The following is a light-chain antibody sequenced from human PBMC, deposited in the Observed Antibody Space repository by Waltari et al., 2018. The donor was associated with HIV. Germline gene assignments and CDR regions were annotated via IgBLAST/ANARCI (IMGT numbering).Light chain of an antibody. Sequence: QSVLTQPPSVSGAPGQRVTISCTGSSSNIGAGYDVNWYQQLPGTAPKLLIYHNSNRPSGVPDRVSGSKSGTSASLAITGLQAEDEADYYCQSYDSSLSGSDVFGTGTKVTVL. V-gene: IGLV1-40*01. J-gene: IGLJ1*01. CDR3: QSYDSSLSGSDV. CDR1: SSNIGAGYD. CDR2: HNS.